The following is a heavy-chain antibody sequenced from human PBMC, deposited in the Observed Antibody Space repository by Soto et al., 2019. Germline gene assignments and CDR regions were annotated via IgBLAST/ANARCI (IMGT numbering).Heavy chain of an antibody. Sequence: GGSLRLSCAASGFTFSSYWMSWVRQAPGKGLEWVANIKQDGSEKYYVDSVKGRFTISRDNAKNSLYLQMNSLRAEDTAVYYCARLDPLNDFWSGSMGIDYWGQGTLVTVSS. CDR1: GFTFSSYW. J-gene: IGHJ4*02. CDR3: ARLDPLNDFWSGSMGIDY. CDR2: IKQDGSEK. V-gene: IGHV3-7*01. D-gene: IGHD3-3*01.